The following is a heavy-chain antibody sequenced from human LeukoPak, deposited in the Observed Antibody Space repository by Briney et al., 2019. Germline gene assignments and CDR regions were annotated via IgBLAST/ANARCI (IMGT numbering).Heavy chain of an antibody. CDR3: ARQRGDILTGYYMPRGFDY. CDR2: ISSSGSTI. CDR1: EFTFSNYG. V-gene: IGHV3-48*03. Sequence: GGTLRLSCTASEFTFSNYGMSWVRQAPGKGLEWVSYISSSGSTIYYADSVKGRFTISRDNAKNSLYLQMNSLRAEDTAVYYCARQRGDILTGYYMPRGFDYWGQGTLVTVSS. J-gene: IGHJ4*02. D-gene: IGHD3-9*01.